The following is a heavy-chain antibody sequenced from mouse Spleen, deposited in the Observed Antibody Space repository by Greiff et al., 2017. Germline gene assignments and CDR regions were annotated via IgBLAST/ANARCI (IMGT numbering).Heavy chain of an antibody. CDR1: GYTFTSYW. CDR3: ARSRDWDGDY. D-gene: IGHD4-1*01. J-gene: IGHJ2*01. V-gene: IGHV1-61*01. Sequence: VKLQQPGAELVRPGSSVKLSCKASGYTFTSYWMDWVKQRPGQGLEWIGNIYPSDSETHYNQKFKDKATLTVDKSSSTAYMQLSSLTSEDSAVYYCARSRDWDGDYWGQGTTLTVSS. CDR2: IYPSDSET.